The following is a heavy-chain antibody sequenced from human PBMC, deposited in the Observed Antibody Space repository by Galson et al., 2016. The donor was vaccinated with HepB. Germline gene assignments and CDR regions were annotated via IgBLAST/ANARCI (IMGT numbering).Heavy chain of an antibody. CDR3: AKGLYSAYD. V-gene: IGHV3-9*01. CDR1: GFTFGDYA. Sequence: SLRLSCAASGFTFGDYAMHWVRQAPGKGLEWVSRISWNGKGYADSVKGRFTISRDNAKNSLYLQMNSLRADDTALYYCAKGLYSAYDWGQGTLVTVSS. D-gene: IGHD5-12*01. J-gene: IGHJ4*02. CDR2: ISWNGK.